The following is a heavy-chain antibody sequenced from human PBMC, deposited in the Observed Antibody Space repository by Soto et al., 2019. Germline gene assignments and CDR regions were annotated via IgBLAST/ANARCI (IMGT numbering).Heavy chain of an antibody. CDR1: GFTFSAYS. D-gene: IGHD3-10*01. CDR2: ISSSSSYI. Sequence: GGSLRLSCAASGFTFSAYSMSWVRQAPGKGLEWVSSISSSSSYIYYADSVKGRFTISRDNAKNSLYLQMNSLRAEDTAVYYCARDMVRGVITTNFDYWDQETLVTVSS. V-gene: IGHV3-21*01. CDR3: ARDMVRGVITTNFDY. J-gene: IGHJ4*01.